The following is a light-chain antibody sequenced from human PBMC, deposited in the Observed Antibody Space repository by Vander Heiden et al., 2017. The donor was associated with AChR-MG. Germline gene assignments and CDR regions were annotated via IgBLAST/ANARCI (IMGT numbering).Light chain of an antibody. J-gene: IGKJ1*01. CDR1: QSLSTW. CDR2: KAF. V-gene: IGKV1-5*03. CDR3: QHEHTYPPT. Sequence: DIQLTQSPSTLSASVGDRITITCRASQSLSTWLGWYQQKPGKAPRLLIYKAFKLERGVPSRFNGSGSGTAFTLTISSLQPADSATYYCQHEHTYPPTFGQGTKVEIK.